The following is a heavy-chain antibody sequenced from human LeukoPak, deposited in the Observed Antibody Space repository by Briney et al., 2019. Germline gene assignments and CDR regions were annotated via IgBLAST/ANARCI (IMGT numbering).Heavy chain of an antibody. J-gene: IGHJ4*02. CDR3: ARVPYYDSSGYPFDY. Sequence: GGSLRLSCAASGFTFSRYTMSWVRQAPGKGLEWVSSISGGSTYYADSVKGRFTITRDNSKNTLYLQMNSLRAEDTAVYYCARVPYYDSSGYPFDYRGQGTLVTVSS. V-gene: IGHV3-23*01. D-gene: IGHD3-22*01. CDR2: ISGGST. CDR1: GFTFSRYT.